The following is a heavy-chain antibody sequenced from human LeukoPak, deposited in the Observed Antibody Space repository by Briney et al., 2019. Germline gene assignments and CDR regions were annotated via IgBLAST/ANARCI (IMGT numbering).Heavy chain of an antibody. D-gene: IGHD2-2*01. CDR1: GFTFSSYA. CDR3: AKDHRVVPATMSFCY. Sequence: GGSLRLSCAASGFTFSSYAMSWVRQAPGKELEWVSSITNSGGRTFYADSVKGRFTISRDNSRNTLYLQMNSLRAEDTAVYFCAKDHRVVPATMSFCYWGQGTLVTVSS. J-gene: IGHJ4*02. V-gene: IGHV3-23*01. CDR2: ITNSGGRT.